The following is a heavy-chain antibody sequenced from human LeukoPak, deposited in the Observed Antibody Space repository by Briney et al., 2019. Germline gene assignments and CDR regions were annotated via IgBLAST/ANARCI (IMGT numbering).Heavy chain of an antibody. J-gene: IGHJ6*03. D-gene: IGHD3-3*01. CDR3: ARATYHDFSSSYPVGYYYMDV. V-gene: IGHV4-59*01. Sequence: SETLSLTRTVSGGSISSYYWSWIRQPPGKGLEWIGYIYYSGSTNYNPSLKSRVTISVDTSKNQFSVKLSSVTAADTAVYYCARATYHDFSSSYPVGYYYMDVWGKGTTVTVSS. CDR1: GGSISSYY. CDR2: IYYSGST.